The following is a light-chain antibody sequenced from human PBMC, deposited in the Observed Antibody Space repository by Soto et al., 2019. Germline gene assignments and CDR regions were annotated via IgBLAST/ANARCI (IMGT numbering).Light chain of an antibody. Sequence: QSALTQPASVSGSPGQSITISCTGTSSDIGTYTYVSWYQQHPGKAPKLMIYEVSNRPSGVSNRFSGSKSGNTASLTISGLQADDAADYYCSSYTTSSTLAFGGGTKVTVL. CDR1: SSDIGTYTY. CDR2: EVS. J-gene: IGLJ3*02. CDR3: SSYTTSSTLA. V-gene: IGLV2-14*01.